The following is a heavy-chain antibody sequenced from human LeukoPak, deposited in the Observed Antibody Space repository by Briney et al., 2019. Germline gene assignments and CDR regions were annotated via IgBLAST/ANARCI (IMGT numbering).Heavy chain of an antibody. CDR3: AREASGSYFHN. Sequence: GGSLRPSCAASGFIVGNSYMSWVRQAPGKGLEWTSLIRTDDSTYYADSVKGRFTISRDTSRNTLYLQMNILRAEDTAVYYCAREASGSYFHNWGQGTLVTVSS. V-gene: IGHV3-53*01. D-gene: IGHD1-26*01. CDR1: GFIVGNSY. J-gene: IGHJ1*01. CDR2: IRTDDST.